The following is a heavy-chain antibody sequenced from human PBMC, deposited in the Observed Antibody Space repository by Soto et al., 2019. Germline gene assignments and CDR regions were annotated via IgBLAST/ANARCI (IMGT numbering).Heavy chain of an antibody. Sequence: GGSLRLSCAASGFTFSSYAMSWVRQAPGKGLEWVSAISGSGGSTFYADSVKGRFTISRDNSKNTVYLQMNSLRAEDTAVYYCARGVPITPGTFDYRGQGTLVTVSS. J-gene: IGHJ4*02. V-gene: IGHV3-23*01. CDR2: ISGSGGST. CDR1: GFTFSSYA. D-gene: IGHD5-12*01. CDR3: ARGVPITPGTFDY.